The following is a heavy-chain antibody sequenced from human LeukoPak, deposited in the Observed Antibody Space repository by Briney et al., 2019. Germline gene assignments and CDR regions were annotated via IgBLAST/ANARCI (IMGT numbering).Heavy chain of an antibody. J-gene: IGHJ4*02. Sequence: SETLSLTCAVYGVSFSGYYWSWVRQTPGKGLEWIWYVYYSGGTYYNPSLKSRVTISVDTSKNQFSLKLSSVTAADTAVYYCARDRLAAAGTYVDYWGQGTLVTVSS. CDR3: ARDRLAAAGTYVDY. CDR1: GVSFSGYY. CDR2: VYYSGGT. D-gene: IGHD6-13*01. V-gene: IGHV4-34*01.